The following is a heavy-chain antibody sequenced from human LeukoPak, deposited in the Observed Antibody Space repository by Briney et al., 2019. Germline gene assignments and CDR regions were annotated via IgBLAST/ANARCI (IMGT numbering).Heavy chain of an antibody. D-gene: IGHD3-22*01. CDR1: GGSFTDYF. J-gene: IGHJ6*02. Sequence: SETLSLACDVFGGSFTDYFWTWIRQSPGKGLEWIGEINDYTGNTNYNPSLNSRVSISLEKSKNQFSLELRSVTAADTAVYYCARGRIAKIVVVHSFHYGMDVWGQGTTVTVSS. CDR2: INDYTGNT. CDR3: ARGRIAKIVVVHSFHYGMDV. V-gene: IGHV4-34*01.